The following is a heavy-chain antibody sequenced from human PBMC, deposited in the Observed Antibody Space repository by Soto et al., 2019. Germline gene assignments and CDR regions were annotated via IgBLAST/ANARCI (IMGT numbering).Heavy chain of an antibody. CDR3: ACEEAYCVCLAVGSFDL. CDR2: ISGSGDTI. V-gene: IGHV3-48*03. D-gene: IGHD3-10*02. CDR1: GFTFGTFQ. Sequence: GGALRLACEASGFTFGTFQMDWVRQAPGRGREWMSHISGSGDTIYYADSGKGRFTISRDNAKETLGFNMNSLRAEDTAVYFYACEEAYCVCLAVGSFDLWRQGTQVTVSS. J-gene: IGHJ4*02.